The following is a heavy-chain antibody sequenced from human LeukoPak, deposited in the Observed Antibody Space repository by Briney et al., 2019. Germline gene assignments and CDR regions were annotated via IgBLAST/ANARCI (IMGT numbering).Heavy chain of an antibody. V-gene: IGHV4-59*08. CDR1: GGSINSYY. CDR2: IYYTGGET. CDR3: ARQPGGTAAFDI. Sequence: NPSETLSLTCTVSGGSINSYYWSWIRQPPGKGLGWIGYIYYTGGETNYNPSLTSRLTISVDTSKTQFSLMLTSVTAADTAVYYRARQPGGTAAFDIWAQGTMVTVSS. D-gene: IGHD1-14*01. J-gene: IGHJ3*02.